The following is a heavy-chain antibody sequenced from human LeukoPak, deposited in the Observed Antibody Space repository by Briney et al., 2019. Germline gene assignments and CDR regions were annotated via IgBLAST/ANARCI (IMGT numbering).Heavy chain of an antibody. J-gene: IGHJ6*02. V-gene: IGHV3-74*01. CDR2: INSDASRT. CDR1: GFTFSSYW. CDR3: GRGSYYAMDV. Sequence: GGSLRLSCAASGFTFSSYWMHWVRQAPGKGLVWVARINSDASRTSYADSVKGRFTVSRDNAKNTLYLQMDSLRGEDTAVYYCGRGSYYAMDVWGQGTTVTDSS.